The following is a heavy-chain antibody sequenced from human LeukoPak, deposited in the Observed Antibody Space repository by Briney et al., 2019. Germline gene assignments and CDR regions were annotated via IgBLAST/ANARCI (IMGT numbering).Heavy chain of an antibody. V-gene: IGHV3-7*01. CDR3: ATYINWVAGDV. J-gene: IGHJ6*02. CDR2: INHEGGGI. Sequence: GGSLRLSCAASGFTFSESWMSWVRQVPGQGLGWVAHINHEGGGIQYVDSVKGRFTISRDNAKGSVHLQMNSLRAEDTAIYHCATYINWVAGDVWGQGTTVIVSS. D-gene: IGHD1-1*01. CDR1: GFTFSESW.